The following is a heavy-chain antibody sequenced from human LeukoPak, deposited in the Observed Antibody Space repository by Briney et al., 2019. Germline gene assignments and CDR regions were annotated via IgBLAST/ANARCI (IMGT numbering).Heavy chain of an antibody. CDR2: IDYSGST. V-gene: IGHV4-59*08. J-gene: IGHJ2*01. CDR3: ARRTYFDL. Sequence: SETLSLTCTVSGGSISNYYWSWVRQPPGKGLEWIGYIDYSGSTTYNPSLKSRVTISVDTSKNQFSLKLNAVTAADTAVYYCARRTYFDLWGRGTLVTVSS. CDR1: GGSISNYY.